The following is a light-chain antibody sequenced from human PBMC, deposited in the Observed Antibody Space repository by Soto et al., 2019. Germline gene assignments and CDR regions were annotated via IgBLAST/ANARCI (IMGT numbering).Light chain of an antibody. V-gene: IGKV3-15*01. CDR3: QQYHHWPPLT. J-gene: IGKJ4*01. CDR1: QSISNN. Sequence: EIVMTQSPATLSVSPGERATLSSRASQSISNNLAWYQQKVGQAPRLLISGASTRATGIPARFSGSGSGTEFTLTISSLQSEDFAIYYCQQYHHWPPLTFGGGTKVEIK. CDR2: GAS.